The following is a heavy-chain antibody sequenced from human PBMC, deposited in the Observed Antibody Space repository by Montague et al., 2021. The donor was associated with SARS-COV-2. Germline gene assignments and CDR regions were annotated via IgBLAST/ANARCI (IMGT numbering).Heavy chain of an antibody. Sequence: SLRLSCAAAGFTFSRYSMNWVRQAPGKGLEWISYISMSETRTQYADSVKGRFTISRNNARNSLYLQMRSLTGGDTAVYFCASVAGEHTAMAPDYWGQGTLVTVSS. D-gene: IGHD5-18*01. CDR3: ASVAGEHTAMAPDY. J-gene: IGHJ4*02. V-gene: IGHV3-48*04. CDR1: GFTFSRYS. CDR2: ISMSETRT.